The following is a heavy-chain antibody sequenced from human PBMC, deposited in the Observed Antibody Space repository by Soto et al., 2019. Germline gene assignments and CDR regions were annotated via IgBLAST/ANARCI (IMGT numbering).Heavy chain of an antibody. CDR2: ITNDGSNK. Sequence: GGSLRLSCAASGFTFSSYGMHWVRQAPGKGLEWVAVITNDGSNKYYADSVKGRFTISRDNSKNTLYMQMNSLRAEDTAVYYWAKDHVWVHDYSIHHFDYWGQGTLVTVSS. J-gene: IGHJ4*02. CDR1: GFTFSSYG. D-gene: IGHD4-4*01. V-gene: IGHV3-30*18. CDR3: AKDHVWVHDYSIHHFDY.